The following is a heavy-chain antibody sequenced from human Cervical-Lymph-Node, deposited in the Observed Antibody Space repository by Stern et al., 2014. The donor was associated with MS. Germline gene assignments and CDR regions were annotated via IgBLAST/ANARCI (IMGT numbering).Heavy chain of an antibody. D-gene: IGHD2-15*01. CDR3: ANQCSGGSCYSGY. J-gene: IGHJ4*02. Sequence: EDQLVESGGGLVQPGGSLRLSCAASGFTFSSYAMSWVRQAPGKGLEWVSAISGSGGSTYYADSVKGRFTISRDNSKNTLYLQMNSLRAEDTAVYYCANQCSGGSCYSGYWGQGTLVTVSS. V-gene: IGHV3-23*04. CDR1: GFTFSSYA. CDR2: ISGSGGST.